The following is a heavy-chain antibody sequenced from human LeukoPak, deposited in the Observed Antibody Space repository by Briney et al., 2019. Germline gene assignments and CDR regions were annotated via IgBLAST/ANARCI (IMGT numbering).Heavy chain of an antibody. CDR2: ISSNGGST. CDR1: GFTFNRDW. J-gene: IGHJ4*02. D-gene: IGHD2-2*01. Sequence: PGGSLRLSCAASGFTFNRDWTAWVRQAPGKGLEYVSAISSNGGSTYYANSVKGRFTISRDNSKNTLYLQMGSLRAEDMAVYYCARGGVVPAPMDYWGQGTLVTVSS. V-gene: IGHV3-64*01. CDR3: ARGGVVPAPMDY.